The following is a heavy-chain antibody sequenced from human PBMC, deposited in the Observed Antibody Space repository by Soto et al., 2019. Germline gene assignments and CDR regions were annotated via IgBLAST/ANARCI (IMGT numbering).Heavy chain of an antibody. CDR2: IYYSGSS. V-gene: IGHV4-31*11. CDR3: ATSRSTGHPALLDY. J-gene: IGHJ4*02. CDR1: GGSISSGDYY. Sequence: SETLSLTCAVSGGSISSGDYYWTWIRQHPGKGLEWIGYIYYSGSSRYNPSLKSRLTISVDTSKNQFSLKLTSVTAADTAVYYCATSRSTGHPALLDYWGQGALVTVSS. D-gene: IGHD1-26*01.